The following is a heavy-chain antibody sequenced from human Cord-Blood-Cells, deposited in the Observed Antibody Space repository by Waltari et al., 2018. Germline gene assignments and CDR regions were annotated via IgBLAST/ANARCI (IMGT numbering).Heavy chain of an antibody. J-gene: IGHJ3*02. CDR3: ARGGGYCSSTSCYAFDI. CDR2: IYYRGST. Sequence: QVQLQESGPGLVKPSETLSLTCTVSGGSISSYYWSWIRQPPGKGLEWIGDIYYRGSTNYTPSLKGRVTISVDTSKNQFSLKLSSVTAADTAVYYCARGGGYCSSTSCYAFDIWGQGTMVTVSS. D-gene: IGHD2-2*01. CDR1: GGSISSYY. V-gene: IGHV4-59*01.